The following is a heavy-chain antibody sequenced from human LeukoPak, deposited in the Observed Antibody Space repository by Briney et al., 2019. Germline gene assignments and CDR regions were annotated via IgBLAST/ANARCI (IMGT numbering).Heavy chain of an antibody. D-gene: IGHD3-22*01. J-gene: IGHJ4*02. CDR2: ISGSGDTT. CDR1: RFTFSNFG. V-gene: IGHV3-23*01. Sequence: QSGGSLRLSCAASRFTFSNFGMSWVRQAPGKGLEWVSTISGSGDTTYYAESVKGRFTISRDNSKNTLYLQMNSLRAEDTAVYYCAKPYDSSGYSHFDYWGQGTLVTVSS. CDR3: AKPYDSSGYSHFDY.